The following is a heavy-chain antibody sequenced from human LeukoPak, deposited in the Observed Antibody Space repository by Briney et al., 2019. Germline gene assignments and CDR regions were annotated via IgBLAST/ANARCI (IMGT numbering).Heavy chain of an antibody. D-gene: IGHD1-26*01. Sequence: SETLSLTCAVYGGSFSDYYWSWIRQPPGKGLEWIGEINHSGSTNYNSSLKSRVIISVDTSKNQFSLRLSSVTDADTDAYYCARRRRSGRQVLDFWGQGTLLTVSS. CDR3: ARRRRSGRQVLDF. V-gene: IGHV4-34*01. J-gene: IGHJ4*02. CDR1: GGSFSDYY. CDR2: INHSGST.